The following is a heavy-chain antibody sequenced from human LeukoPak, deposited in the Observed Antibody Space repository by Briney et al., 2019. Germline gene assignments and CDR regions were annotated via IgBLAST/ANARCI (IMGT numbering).Heavy chain of an antibody. CDR1: GDSVSSNSAA. CDR2: TYYRSKWYN. J-gene: IGHJ4*02. V-gene: IGHV6-1*01. Sequence: KTSQTLSLTCAISGDSVSSNSAAWNWIRQSPSRGLEWLGRTYYRSKWYNDYAVSVKSRITISPDTSKNQFSLQMNSVTPEDSGVYYCAREGATVTTMDYWGQGALVTVSS. D-gene: IGHD4-17*01. CDR3: AREGATVTTMDY.